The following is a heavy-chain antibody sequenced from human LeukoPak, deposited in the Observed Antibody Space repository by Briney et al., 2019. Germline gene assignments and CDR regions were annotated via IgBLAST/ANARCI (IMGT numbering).Heavy chain of an antibody. Sequence: GGSLRLSCAASGFTFSSYAMSWVRQAPGKGLEWVSVIYSGGSTYYADSVKGRFTISRDNSKNTLYLQMNSLRAEDTAVYYCAREGYYDSSGPFDYWGQGTLVTVSS. V-gene: IGHV3-53*01. CDR3: AREGYYDSSGPFDY. J-gene: IGHJ4*02. CDR2: IYSGGST. D-gene: IGHD3-22*01. CDR1: GFTFSSYA.